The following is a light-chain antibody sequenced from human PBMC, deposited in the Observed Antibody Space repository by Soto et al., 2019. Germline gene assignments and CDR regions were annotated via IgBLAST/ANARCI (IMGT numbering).Light chain of an antibody. Sequence: EIVLTQSPATLSLSPGERATLSCKASQNVKNHLVWYQQKSGQAPRLVIYDTSTRASDFPARFSGRGSGTDFTLTISSLEPEDFAVYYCQQRTSWPPTFGQGTRLDIK. CDR1: QNVKNH. J-gene: IGKJ5*01. V-gene: IGKV3-11*01. CDR3: QQRTSWPPT. CDR2: DTS.